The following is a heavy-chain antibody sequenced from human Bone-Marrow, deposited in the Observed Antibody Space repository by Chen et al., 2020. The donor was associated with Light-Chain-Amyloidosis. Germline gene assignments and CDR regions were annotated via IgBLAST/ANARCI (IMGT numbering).Heavy chain of an antibody. CDR2: IKSDADGGTT. Sequence: VNLVESGGGLVKPGGSLRLSCAASGLTFSGAWMSWVRQAPGKGLEWLGRIKSDADGGTTDYAAPVQGRFSISRDDSKKTLYLQMSSLKIEDTAMYYCTTDGRTDYWGQGTLVTVSS. J-gene: IGHJ4*02. CDR3: TTDGRTDY. CDR1: GLTFSGAW. V-gene: IGHV3-15*01.